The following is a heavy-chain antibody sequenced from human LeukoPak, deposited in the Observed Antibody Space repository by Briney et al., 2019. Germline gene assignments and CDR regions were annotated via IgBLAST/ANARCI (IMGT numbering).Heavy chain of an antibody. CDR2: ITGSSSYI. CDR3: ARDPEGDY. J-gene: IGHJ4*02. Sequence: PGGSLGLSCAASGFTFSSYSMNWVGQAPGRGLEWVSSITGSSSYIYYADSVKGRFTISRDNAKNSLYLQMNSLRAEDTAVYYCARDPEGDYWGQGTLVTVSS. CDR1: GFTFSSYS. V-gene: IGHV3-21*01.